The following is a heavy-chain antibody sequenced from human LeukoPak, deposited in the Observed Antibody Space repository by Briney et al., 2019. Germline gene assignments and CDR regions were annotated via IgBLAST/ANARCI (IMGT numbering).Heavy chain of an antibody. V-gene: IGHV3-23*01. CDR1: GFTFSSYA. Sequence: GGSLRLSCAASGFTFSSYAMSWVRQAPGXGXEWVSAISGSXXXXXXXXXXXGXFTXXXDNSKNTLYLQMNSLRAEDTAVYYCATGGVVVMYYWGQGTLVTVSS. D-gene: IGHD3-22*01. CDR3: ATGGVVVMYY. CDR2: ISGSXXXX. J-gene: IGHJ4*02.